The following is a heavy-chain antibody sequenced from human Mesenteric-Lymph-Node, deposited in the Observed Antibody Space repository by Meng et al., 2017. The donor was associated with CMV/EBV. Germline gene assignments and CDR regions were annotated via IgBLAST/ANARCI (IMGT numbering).Heavy chain of an antibody. J-gene: IGHJ1*01. CDR2: INPSSGAT. CDR1: TFNAYF. CDR3: ARDFLELGPGSYPEYLQY. Sequence: TFNAYFIHWVRQAPGQGLELMGSINPSSGATDFAQKFQGRVTVTRDTSIRTVYMELSSLHSDDTAVYYCARDFLELGPGSYPEYLQYWGQGTLVTVSS. V-gene: IGHV1-2*02. D-gene: IGHD3-10*01.